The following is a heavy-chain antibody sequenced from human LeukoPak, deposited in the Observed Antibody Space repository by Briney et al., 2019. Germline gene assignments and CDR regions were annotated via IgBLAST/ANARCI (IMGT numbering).Heavy chain of an antibody. J-gene: IGHJ4*02. CDR1: GYTFTSYD. Sequence: GASVKVSCKASGYTFTSYDINWVRQSTGQGLEWMGWMNPNSGNTGYAQKFQGRVTMTRNTSISTDYMELSSLRSEDTAVYYCARGAMVATDYFDYWGQGTLVTVSS. CDR2: MNPNSGNT. V-gene: IGHV1-8*01. CDR3: ARGAMVATDYFDY. D-gene: IGHD5-12*01.